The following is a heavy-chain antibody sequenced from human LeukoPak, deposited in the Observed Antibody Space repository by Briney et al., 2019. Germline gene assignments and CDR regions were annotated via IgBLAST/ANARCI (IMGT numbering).Heavy chain of an antibody. Sequence: GGSLRLSCAASGFIFSQYSMNWVRQAPGKGLEWVSHIRSSSETFYADSVKGRFTISRDNARNSLYLQMNNLRGEDTAIYYCARDAGNSGYGCDLWGQGTLVTVSP. CDR2: IRSSSET. V-gene: IGHV3-48*01. CDR3: ARDAGNSGYGCDL. J-gene: IGHJ5*02. D-gene: IGHD5-12*01. CDR1: GFIFSQYS.